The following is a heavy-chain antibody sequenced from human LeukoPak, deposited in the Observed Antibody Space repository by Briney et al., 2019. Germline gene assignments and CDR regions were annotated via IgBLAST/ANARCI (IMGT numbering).Heavy chain of an antibody. V-gene: IGHV4-38-2*02. CDR3: ARIPFHSRYCSGGSCYSEVYFDY. Sequence: PSETLSLTCTVSDYSISSGYYWGWIRQPPGKGLEWIGSIYHSGSTYYNPSLKSRVTISVDTSKNQFSLKLSSVTAADTAVYYCARIPFHSRYCSGGSCYSEVYFDYWGQGTLVTVSS. CDR2: IYHSGST. D-gene: IGHD2-15*01. J-gene: IGHJ4*02. CDR1: DYSISSGYY.